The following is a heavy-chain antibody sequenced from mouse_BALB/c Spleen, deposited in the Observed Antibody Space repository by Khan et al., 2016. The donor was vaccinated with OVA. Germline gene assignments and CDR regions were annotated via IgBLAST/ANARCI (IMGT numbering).Heavy chain of an antibody. J-gene: IGHJ2*01. D-gene: IGHD4-1*01. CDR2: IDPANDNS. CDR3: APAGTGDYFDY. V-gene: IGHV14-3*02. Sequence: MQLEESGAELVKPGASVKLSCTASGYNIKDTHMHWVKQRPEQGLEWIGRIDPANDNSNYDPRFQGKATITADTSSNTAYLHLSSLASEDTAVYYCAPAGTGDYFDYRGQGTTLTVSS. CDR1: GYNIKDTH.